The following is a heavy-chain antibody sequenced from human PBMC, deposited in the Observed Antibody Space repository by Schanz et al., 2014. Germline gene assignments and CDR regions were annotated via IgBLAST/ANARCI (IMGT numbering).Heavy chain of an antibody. J-gene: IGHJ6*02. CDR1: GFTFNSYA. CDR3: AKGMGYCSGGTCCDYYYYGLDV. D-gene: IGHD2-15*01. CDR2: ISHSGGSK. Sequence: EVQLLESGGGLVQPGGSLRLSCAASGFTFNSYAMTWVRQAPGKGLEWVSSISHSGGSKYYADSVKGRFTISRDNSENTLYLQMNSLSADDTAVFYCAKGMGYCSGGTCCDYYYYGLDVWGQGTTVTVSS. V-gene: IGHV3-23*01.